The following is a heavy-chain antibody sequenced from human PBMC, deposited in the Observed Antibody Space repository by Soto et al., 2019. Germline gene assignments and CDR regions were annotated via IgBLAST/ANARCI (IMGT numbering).Heavy chain of an antibody. D-gene: IGHD2-21*01. J-gene: IGHJ4*02. CDR1: VGSITNSNW. Sequence: SETLSLTCTVSVGSITNSNWWSWVRLPPAKGLEWIGDIYHAGSTKYNPSLERRVTMSVDTSNNQFALTLTSVTAADTAVYFCARGPHIVGNTTPLDSCGQGTPGTVSS. V-gene: IGHV4-4*02. CDR2: IYHAGST. CDR3: ARGPHIVGNTTPLDS.